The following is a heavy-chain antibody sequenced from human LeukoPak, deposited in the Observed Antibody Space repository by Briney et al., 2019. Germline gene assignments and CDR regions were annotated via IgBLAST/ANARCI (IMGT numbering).Heavy chain of an antibody. CDR3: ARLRGGYYGSGEYYYYYGMDV. V-gene: IGHV3-21*01. Sequence: GGSLRLSCAASGFTFSSYSMNWVRQAPGKGLEWVSSISSSSSYIYYADSVKGRFTISRDNAKNSLYLQMNSLRAEDTAVYYCARLRGGYYGSGEYYYYYGMDVWGKGTPVTVSS. CDR1: GFTFSSYS. CDR2: ISSSSSYI. J-gene: IGHJ6*04. D-gene: IGHD3-10*01.